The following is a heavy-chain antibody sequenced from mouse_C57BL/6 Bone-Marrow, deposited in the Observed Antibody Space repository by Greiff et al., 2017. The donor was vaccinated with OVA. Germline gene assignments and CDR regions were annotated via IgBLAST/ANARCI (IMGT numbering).Heavy chain of an antibody. D-gene: IGHD1-1*01. CDR2: ISSGSSTI. V-gene: IGHV5-17*01. CDR1: GFTFSDYG. CDR3: ARGASTVWYFDV. Sequence: EVQVVESGGGLVKPGGSLKLSCAASGFTFSDYGMHWVRQAPEKGLEWVAYISSGSSTIYYADTVKGRFTISRDNAKNTLFLQLTSLRSEDTAMYYCARGASTVWYFDVWGTGTTVTVSS. J-gene: IGHJ1*03.